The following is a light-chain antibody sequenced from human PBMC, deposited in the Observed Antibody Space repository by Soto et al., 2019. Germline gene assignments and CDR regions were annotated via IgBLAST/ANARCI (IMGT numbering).Light chain of an antibody. CDR1: SGDSSYI. Sequence: QPVLNPTSPAFSSPGSSVKLTLPLSSGDSSYIIAWHQQQPGKAPRYLMKLEGSGSYNKGSGVPDRFSGSSSGADRYLTISNLQSEDEADYYCETWDSQGVFGGGTKVTVL. CDR2: LEGSGSY. V-gene: IGLV4-60*03. J-gene: IGLJ2*01. CDR3: ETWDSQGV.